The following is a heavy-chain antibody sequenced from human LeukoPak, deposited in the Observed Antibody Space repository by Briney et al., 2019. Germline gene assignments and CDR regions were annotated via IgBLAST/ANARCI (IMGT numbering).Heavy chain of an antibody. V-gene: IGHV3-7*01. CDR1: GLTFSDYS. Sequence: GGSLRLSCVASGLTFSDYSINWVRRAPGKGLEWVANIDEAGKDRYYADSVKGRFTISRDNTKNSVFLDMTSLRVEDTATYFCARASPGVVFNYFDYWGQGALVPVSS. D-gene: IGHD2-15*01. J-gene: IGHJ4*01. CDR2: IDEAGKDR. CDR3: ARASPGVVFNYFDY.